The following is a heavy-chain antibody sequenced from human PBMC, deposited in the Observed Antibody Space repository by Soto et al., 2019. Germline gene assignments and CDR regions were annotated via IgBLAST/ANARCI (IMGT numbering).Heavy chain of an antibody. CDR2: AIPVLGVA. Sequence: QVQLVQSGAEVKKPGSSVKVSCKASGGNFRSQSISISWVRQAPGQGLEWMGRAIPVLGVANYAQKFQGRVTITADKFTSTVYMELSSLRSEDTAVYYCARDRDVAAAGTVETTSYYGMDVWGQGTTVTVSS. CDR1: GGNFRSQSIS. V-gene: IGHV1-69*08. J-gene: IGHJ6*02. D-gene: IGHD6-13*01. CDR3: ARDRDVAAAGTVETTSYYGMDV.